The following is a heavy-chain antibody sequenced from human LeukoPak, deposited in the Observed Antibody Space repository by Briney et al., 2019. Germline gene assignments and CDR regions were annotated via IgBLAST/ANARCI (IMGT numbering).Heavy chain of an antibody. CDR2: INPNSGGT. V-gene: IGHV1-2*02. Sequence: GASVKVSCKASGYTFTGYYMHWVRQAPGQGLEWMGWINPNSGGTNYAQKFRGRVTMTRDTSISTAYMELSRLRSDDTAVYYCARDGAYCGGDCYSDYWGQGTLVTVSS. CDR1: GYTFTGYY. J-gene: IGHJ4*02. D-gene: IGHD2-21*02. CDR3: ARDGAYCGGDCYSDY.